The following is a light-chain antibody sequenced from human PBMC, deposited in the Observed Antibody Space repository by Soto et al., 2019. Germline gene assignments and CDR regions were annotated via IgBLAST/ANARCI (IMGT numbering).Light chain of an antibody. CDR2: DAS. V-gene: IGKV3-20*01. CDR1: QGVSSRY. Sequence: EIVLTQSPGTLSLSPGERGTLSCRASQGVSSRYLAWYQQRPGQAPRLLIYDASSRATGIPDRFSGSGSGTDFTLTISRLEPEDFAVYYCQQYGSSPQTFGQGTKVDIK. J-gene: IGKJ1*01. CDR3: QQYGSSPQT.